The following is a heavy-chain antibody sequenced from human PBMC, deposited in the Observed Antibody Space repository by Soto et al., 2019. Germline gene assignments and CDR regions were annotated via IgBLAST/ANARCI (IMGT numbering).Heavy chain of an antibody. V-gene: IGHV5-10-1*01. CDR2: IDPSDSYT. CDR1: GYRFTIYC. CDR3: ARESSSSGGYYYYGMDV. D-gene: IGHD6-6*01. J-gene: IGHJ6*02. Sequence: PGESLKISCNGSGYRFTIYCISLVLQMPGKGLEWMGRIDPSDSYTNYSPSFQGHVTISADKSINTAYLQWSSLKASDTAMYYCARESSSSGGYYYYGMDVWGQGTTVTVSS.